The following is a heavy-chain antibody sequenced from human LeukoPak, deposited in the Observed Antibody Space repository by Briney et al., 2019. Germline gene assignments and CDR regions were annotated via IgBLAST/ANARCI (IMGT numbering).Heavy chain of an antibody. J-gene: IGHJ4*02. Sequence: ASVKVSCKASGYSFNGYYMQWVRQAPGQGLEWMGGINPNSGGTNYAPKFPARVAMTRDTSISTAYMELSRLRSDDTAVYYCARGDSSGYYPFDYWGQGTLVTVSS. D-gene: IGHD3-22*01. CDR2: INPNSGGT. V-gene: IGHV1-2*02. CDR3: ARGDSSGYYPFDY. CDR1: GYSFNGYY.